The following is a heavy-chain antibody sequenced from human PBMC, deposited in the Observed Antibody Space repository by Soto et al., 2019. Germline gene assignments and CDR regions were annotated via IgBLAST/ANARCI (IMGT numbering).Heavy chain of an antibody. J-gene: IGHJ6*02. CDR1: GFTFRSSA. Sequence: SVKVSCKTSGFTFRSSAVQWVRQARGQRLEWIGWLVVGTGITNYAQKFQQRVTISSDRSTNTVSMELSSLTSEDTAVYYCATGAYCSGGSCSDYYYYYGMDLWGQGTTVTVSS. CDR3: ATGAYCSGGSCSDYYYYYGMDL. CDR2: LVVGTGIT. V-gene: IGHV1-58*01. D-gene: IGHD2-15*01.